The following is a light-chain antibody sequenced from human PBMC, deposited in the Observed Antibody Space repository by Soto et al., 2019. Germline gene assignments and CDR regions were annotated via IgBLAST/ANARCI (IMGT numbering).Light chain of an antibody. CDR3: QQTSAFPST. V-gene: IGKV1-12*01. Sequence: DIQMTQSPSSVSASVGDRLTITCRASRDISNSLAWYQQTPGKAPKLLLRGASSLHRGVPSRFSGGGAGTEFTLTISSLKPEDFATYYCQQTSAFPSTFGKGTKVDVK. CDR1: RDISNS. CDR2: GAS. J-gene: IGKJ4*01.